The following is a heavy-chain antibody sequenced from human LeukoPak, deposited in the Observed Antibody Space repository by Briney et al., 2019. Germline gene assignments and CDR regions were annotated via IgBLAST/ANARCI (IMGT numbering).Heavy chain of an antibody. CDR1: GFTFSGSA. V-gene: IGHV3-23*01. J-gene: IGHJ3*01. CDR3: ARDMQLST. D-gene: IGHD3-16*02. Sequence: PSGGSLRLSCAASGFTFSGSAMSWVRPAPGGGLECVSLISYGGANSYYTDSVRGRFTISRDNSKDTLFLQMNSLRAEDTAIYYCARDMQLSTWGLGTMVTVSS. CDR2: ISYGGANS.